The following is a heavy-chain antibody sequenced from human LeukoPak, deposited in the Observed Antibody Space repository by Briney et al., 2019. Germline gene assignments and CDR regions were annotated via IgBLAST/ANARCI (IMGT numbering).Heavy chain of an antibody. CDR3: ARVAISDEVNWFDP. CDR2: INPNSGGT. V-gene: IGHV1-2*02. J-gene: IGHJ5*02. Sequence: ASVKVSCKASGYTFTGYYMHWVRQAPGQGLEWMGWINPNSGGTNYAQRFQGRVTMTRDTSISTAYMELSRLRSDDTAVYYCARVAISDEVNWFDPWGQGTLVTVSS. CDR1: GYTFTGYY. D-gene: IGHD2-21*01.